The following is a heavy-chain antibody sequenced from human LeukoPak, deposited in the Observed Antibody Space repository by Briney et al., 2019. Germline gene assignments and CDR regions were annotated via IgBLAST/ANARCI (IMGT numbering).Heavy chain of an antibody. Sequence: GGSLRLSCAASGFTFSSYSMNWVRQAPEKGLEWVANIKRDGSEKYYVDSVKGRFTISRDNAKNSLYLQMDSLRAEDTAVYYCARSRSAGYWGQGTLVTVSS. J-gene: IGHJ4*02. CDR3: ARSRSAGY. V-gene: IGHV3-7*01. CDR1: GFTFSSYS. CDR2: IKRDGSEK.